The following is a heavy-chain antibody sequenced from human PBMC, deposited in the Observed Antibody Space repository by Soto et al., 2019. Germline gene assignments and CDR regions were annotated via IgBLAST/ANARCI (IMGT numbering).Heavy chain of an antibody. CDR2: ISAYNGNT. J-gene: IGHJ4*02. V-gene: IGHV1-18*01. Sequence: ASVKVSCKASGYTFTSYGISWVRQAPGQGLEWMGWISAYNGNTNYAQKLQGRVTMTTDTSTSTAYMELRSLRSDDTAVYYCARSPRSLVVVPAAMEDYWGQGTLATVSS. CDR3: ARSPRSLVVVPAAMEDY. D-gene: IGHD2-2*01. CDR1: GYTFTSYG.